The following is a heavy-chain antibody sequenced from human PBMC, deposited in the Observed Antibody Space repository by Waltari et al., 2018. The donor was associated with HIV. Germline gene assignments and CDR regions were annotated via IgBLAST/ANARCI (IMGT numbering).Heavy chain of an antibody. CDR1: GYSFTSYW. CDR3: ARHLQYSSGWQNWFDP. Sequence: EVQLVQSGAEVKKPGESLKISCKGSGYSFTSYWIGWVRQMPGKGLEWMGIIYPGDSETRYSPSFQGQVTISADKSISTAYLQWSSLKASDTAMYYCARHLQYSSGWQNWFDPWGQGTLVTVSS. CDR2: IYPGDSET. J-gene: IGHJ5*02. V-gene: IGHV5-51*01. D-gene: IGHD6-19*01.